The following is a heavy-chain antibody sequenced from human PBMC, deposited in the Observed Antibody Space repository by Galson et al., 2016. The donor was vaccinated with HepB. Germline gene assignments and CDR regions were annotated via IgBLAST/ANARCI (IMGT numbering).Heavy chain of an antibody. CDR2: IYYSGKT. Sequence: EPLFPTCNVSGGSISNRSYCWAWIRQPPGKGLEWIATIYYSGKTYYSPSLQSRVTLSVDTSKNQFSLILTSVSAADTAVYYCANLQVGAITKGFEIWGQGTMVTVSS. D-gene: IGHD1-26*01. CDR1: GGSISNRSYC. J-gene: IGHJ3*02. V-gene: IGHV4-39*01. CDR3: ANLQVGAITKGFEI.